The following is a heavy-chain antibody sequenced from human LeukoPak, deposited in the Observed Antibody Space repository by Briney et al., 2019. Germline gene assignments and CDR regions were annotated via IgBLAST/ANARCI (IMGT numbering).Heavy chain of an antibody. D-gene: IGHD4-17*01. J-gene: IGHJ5*02. CDR3: ARGYGDYVWDGWFDP. CDR1: GYTFTGYY. V-gene: IGHV1-2*02. CDR2: INTNSGGT. Sequence: ASVKISCKASGYTFTGYYMHWVRQAPGQGLEWMGWINTNSGGTNYAQKLQGRVTMTTDTSTSAAYMELRSLRSDDTAVYYCARGYGDYVWDGWFDPWGQGTLVTVSS.